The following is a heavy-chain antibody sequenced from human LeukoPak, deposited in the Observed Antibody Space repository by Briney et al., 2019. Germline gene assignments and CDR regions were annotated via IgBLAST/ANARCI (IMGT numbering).Heavy chain of an antibody. CDR2: ISSNGGST. CDR1: GFTFSSYA. V-gene: IGHV3-64D*06. J-gene: IGHJ4*02. CDR3: VSGYSYGSGY. Sequence: PGGSLRLSCSASGFTFSSYAMHWVRQAPGKGLEYVSAISSNGGSTYYADSVKGRFTISRDNSKNTLYLQMSSLRAEDTAAYYCVSGYSYGSGYWGQATLVTVSS. D-gene: IGHD5-18*01.